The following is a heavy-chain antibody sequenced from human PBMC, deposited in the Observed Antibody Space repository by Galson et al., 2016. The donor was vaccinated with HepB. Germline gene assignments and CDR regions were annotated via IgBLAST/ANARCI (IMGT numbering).Heavy chain of an antibody. CDR2: INYNTTTI. CDR1: GFAFRSNC. Sequence: SLRLSCAASGFAFRSNCMHWVRQVPGRGLEWVSNINYNTTTIQYVDSVRGRFTVSRDNAKNSLYLQMSRLRAEDTAFYYCSTDDGWRSGAPWGQGTQVTVSS. D-gene: IGHD2-15*01. V-gene: IGHV3-7*03. J-gene: IGHJ5*02. CDR3: STDDGWRSGAP.